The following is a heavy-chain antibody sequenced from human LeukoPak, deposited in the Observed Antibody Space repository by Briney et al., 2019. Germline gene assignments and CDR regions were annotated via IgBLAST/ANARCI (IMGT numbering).Heavy chain of an antibody. V-gene: IGHV3-48*03. D-gene: IGHD2-15*01. CDR3: ARARIFDP. CDR1: GFTFSSYE. Sequence: PGGSLRLSCAASGFTFSSYEMNWVRQAPGKGLEWVPYISSTSYTIYYADSVKGRFTISRDNAKNSLYLQMNSLRGEDTAVYYCARARIFDPWGQGTLVIVSS. CDR2: ISSTSYTI. J-gene: IGHJ5*02.